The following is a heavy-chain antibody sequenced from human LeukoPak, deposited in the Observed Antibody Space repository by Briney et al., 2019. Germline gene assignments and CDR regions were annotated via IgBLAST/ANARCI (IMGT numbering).Heavy chain of an antibody. Sequence: GGSLRLSCAASGFTFSSFPTTWVRLAPGKGLEWVSTITGSGGSTYYAESVKGRFTISRDNSKNTLYLQMNSLRGEDTALYFCAKDLAGCSDSWGQGTLVTVSS. D-gene: IGHD2-8*01. CDR2: ITGSGGST. CDR1: GFTFSSFP. J-gene: IGHJ4*02. V-gene: IGHV3-23*01. CDR3: AKDLAGCSDS.